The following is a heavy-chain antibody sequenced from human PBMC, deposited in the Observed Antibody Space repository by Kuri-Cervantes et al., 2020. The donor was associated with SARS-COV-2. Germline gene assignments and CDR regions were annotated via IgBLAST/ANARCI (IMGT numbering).Heavy chain of an antibody. Sequence: ASVKVSCKASGYTFTSYAMNWVRQAPGQGLEWMGWINTNTGNPTYAQGFTGRFVFSLDTSVSTAYLQISSLKAEGTAVYYCARARLKNFWSGSPYNWFDPWGQGTLVTVSS. CDR2: INTNTGNP. CDR3: ARARLKNFWSGSPYNWFDP. CDR1: GYTFTSYA. D-gene: IGHD3-3*01. V-gene: IGHV7-4-1*02. J-gene: IGHJ5*02.